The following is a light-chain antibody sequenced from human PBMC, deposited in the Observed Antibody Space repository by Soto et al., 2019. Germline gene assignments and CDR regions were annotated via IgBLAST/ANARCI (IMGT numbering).Light chain of an antibody. CDR1: QSLSSSY. CDR2: DAF. J-gene: IGKJ3*01. Sequence: EIVLTQSPGTLSLSPGERATLSCRASQSLSSSYLAWYQQKPAQAPRLLIYDAFNRATGIPDRFSGSGSGTDFTHTISRLEPEDFAVYYCQQYGRSPTTFGPGTKVDIK. CDR3: QQYGRSPTT. V-gene: IGKV3-20*01.